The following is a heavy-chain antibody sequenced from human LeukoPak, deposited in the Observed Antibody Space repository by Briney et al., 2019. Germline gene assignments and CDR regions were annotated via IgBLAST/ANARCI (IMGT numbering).Heavy chain of an antibody. Sequence: ASVKVSCKASGYTFTSYYMHWVRQAPGQGLEWMGIINPSGGSTSYAQKLQGRVTMTTDTSTSTAYMELRSLRSDDTAVYYCARDLRGTKQWLVNWFDPWGQGTLVTVSS. CDR3: ARDLRGTKQWLVNWFDP. V-gene: IGHV1-46*01. J-gene: IGHJ5*02. D-gene: IGHD6-19*01. CDR2: INPSGGST. CDR1: GYTFTSYY.